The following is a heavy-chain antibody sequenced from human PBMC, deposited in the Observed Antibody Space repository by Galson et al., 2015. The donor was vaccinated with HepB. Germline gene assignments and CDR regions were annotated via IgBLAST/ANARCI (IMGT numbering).Heavy chain of an antibody. Sequence: SCAASGGTFSRYAISWVRQAPGQGLEWMGGIIPIFGTANYAQKFQGRVTITADESTSTAYMELSSLRSEDTAVYYCARAPLALYSSSWYFDYWGQGTLVTVSS. CDR2: IIPIFGTA. CDR1: GGTFSRYA. V-gene: IGHV1-69*01. J-gene: IGHJ4*02. D-gene: IGHD6-13*01. CDR3: ARAPLALYSSSWYFDY.